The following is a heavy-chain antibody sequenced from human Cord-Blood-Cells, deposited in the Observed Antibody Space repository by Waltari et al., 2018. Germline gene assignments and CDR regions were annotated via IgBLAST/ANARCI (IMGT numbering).Heavy chain of an antibody. Sequence: QLQLQESGPGLVKPSETLSLTCTVSGGSISSSSYYWGWLRQPPGTGLEWIGSIYYSGGTYYNPSLKSRVTISVDTSKNQFSLKLSSVTAADTAVYYCARKGVGRNWFDPWGQGTLVTVSS. CDR1: GGSISSSSYY. CDR3: ARKGVGRNWFDP. D-gene: IGHD1-26*01. V-gene: IGHV4-39*01. CDR2: IYYSGGT. J-gene: IGHJ5*02.